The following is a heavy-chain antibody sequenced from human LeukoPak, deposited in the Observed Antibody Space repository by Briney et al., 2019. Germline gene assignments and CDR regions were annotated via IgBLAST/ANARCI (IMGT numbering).Heavy chain of an antibody. V-gene: IGHV3-7*05. Sequence: PGGSLRLSCAASDFTFSNYVMSWVRQAPGKGLECVANIKPDGSEKYYVDSVEGRFTISRDNAKNSLFLEMNSLRAEDTAVYYCARGRVAVAGSYEYWGQGTLVSVSS. D-gene: IGHD6-19*01. CDR2: IKPDGSEK. J-gene: IGHJ4*02. CDR1: DFTFSNYV. CDR3: ARGRVAVAGSYEY.